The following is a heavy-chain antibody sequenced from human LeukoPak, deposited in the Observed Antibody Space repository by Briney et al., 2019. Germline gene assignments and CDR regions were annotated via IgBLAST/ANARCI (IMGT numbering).Heavy chain of an antibody. CDR3: ARRSGGSCYNY. Sequence: GESLKISCKGSGYSFTSYWIGWVRAMPGKGLEWIGIIYSGDSDTRYSPSVQGQVTISADKSNSTAYLQLSSLKASDTAMYYCARRSGGSCYNYWGPGTLVTVSS. J-gene: IGHJ4*02. D-gene: IGHD2-15*01. V-gene: IGHV5-51*01. CDR2: IYSGDSDT. CDR1: GYSFTSYW.